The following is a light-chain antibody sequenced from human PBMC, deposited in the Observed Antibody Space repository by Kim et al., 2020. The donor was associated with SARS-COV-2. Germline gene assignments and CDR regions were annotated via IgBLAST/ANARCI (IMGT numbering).Light chain of an antibody. CDR1: QSVSSNY. CDR3: QQYVSSPYT. J-gene: IGKJ2*01. CDR2: GAS. Sequence: EIVLTQSPGTLSLSPGERATLSCRASQSVSSNYLAWYQQKPGLAPRPLIYGASSRATGIPDRFSGSGSGPDFTLTISGLEPEDFAVYYCQQYVSSPYTFGQGTKLEI. V-gene: IGKV3-20*01.